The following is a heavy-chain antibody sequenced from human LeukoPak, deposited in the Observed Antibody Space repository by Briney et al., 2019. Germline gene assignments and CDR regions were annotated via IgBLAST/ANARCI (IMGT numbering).Heavy chain of an antibody. CDR2: ISGDGGST. V-gene: IGHV3-43*02. CDR3: AKDIADFCSGYLTLASDI. Sequence: VGSLRLSCAASGFTFDDYAMHWVRQAPGKGLEWVSLISGDGGSTYYADSVKGRFTISRENSKNSLYLQMNSLRTADTALYYCAKDIADFCSGYLTLASDIWGQGTMVTVSS. J-gene: IGHJ3*02. CDR1: GFTFDDYA. D-gene: IGHD3-3*01.